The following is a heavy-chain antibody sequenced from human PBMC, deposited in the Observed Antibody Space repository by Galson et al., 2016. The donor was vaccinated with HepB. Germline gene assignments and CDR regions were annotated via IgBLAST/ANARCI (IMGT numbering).Heavy chain of an antibody. J-gene: IGHJ4*02. Sequence: SLRLSCAASEFTSNNCPLHWVRQAPGKGLEWVAVLSHDGVTKFYADSVRARFTISRDKSKTTVYLQMDGLSAEDTAVYYCAREWELGGYFDYWGQGTLVTVSS. CDR3: AREWELGGYFDY. CDR1: EFTSNNCP. CDR2: LSHDGVTK. V-gene: IGHV3-30-3*01. D-gene: IGHD1-26*01.